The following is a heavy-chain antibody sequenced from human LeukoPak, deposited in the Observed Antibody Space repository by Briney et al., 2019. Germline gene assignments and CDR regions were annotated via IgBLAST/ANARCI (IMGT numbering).Heavy chain of an antibody. J-gene: IGHJ3*02. D-gene: IGHD2-8*01. CDR3: ARVKGYCTNGVCWAAFDI. Sequence: RPGRSLRLSCAASGFTFSTYTMHWVRQAPGKGLEWVSGINWNGGSTGYADSVKGRFTISRDNAKNSLYLQMNSLRAEDTALYYCARVKGYCTNGVCWAAFDIWGQGTMVTVSS. CDR2: INWNGGST. V-gene: IGHV3-20*04. CDR1: GFTFSTYT.